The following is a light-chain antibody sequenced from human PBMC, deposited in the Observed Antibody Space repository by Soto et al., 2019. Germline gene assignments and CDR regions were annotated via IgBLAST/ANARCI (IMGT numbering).Light chain of an antibody. CDR2: AAS. Sequence: DIQMTQSPSTLSASVGDRVTITCRASQSISTYLNWYQQKLGRAPTLLIYAASSLQSGVPSRFSGGGSGTDFTLTISSLQPEDFAMYFCQQCYSSLRTFGQGTKVDIK. J-gene: IGKJ1*01. CDR3: QQCYSSLRT. V-gene: IGKV1-39*01. CDR1: QSISTY.